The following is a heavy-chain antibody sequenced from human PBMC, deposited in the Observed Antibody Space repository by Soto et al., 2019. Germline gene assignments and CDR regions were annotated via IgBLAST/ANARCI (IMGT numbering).Heavy chain of an antibody. J-gene: IGHJ6*02. D-gene: IGHD2-15*01. Sequence: ASVKVSCKAPGYMFIGFSLHWVRQAPGQGREWLGWINPKNGDTNYAQKFQGRVTMTRDTSINTVYMELNSLKSDDTAVYYCSKGRWTVGHCTGGSCYDGMDVWGQGTTVTVSS. CDR3: SKGRWTVGHCTGGSCYDGMDV. CDR1: GYMFIGFS. V-gene: IGHV1-2*02. CDR2: INPKNGDT.